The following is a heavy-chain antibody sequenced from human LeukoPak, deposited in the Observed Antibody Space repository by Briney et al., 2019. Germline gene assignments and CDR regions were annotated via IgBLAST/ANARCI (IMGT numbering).Heavy chain of an antibody. D-gene: IGHD6-19*01. V-gene: IGHV4-28*05. CDR3: ARVVAVAGLEDYYYMDV. J-gene: IGHJ6*03. CDR2: TYYSGSI. CDR1: GYSISTSNW. Sequence: SDTLSLTCAVSGYSISTSNWWGWIRQPPGKGLEWIGYTYYSGSIDYNPSLKGRVTMSVDTSKNQFSLKLSSVAAVDTAVYFCARVVAVAGLEDYYYMDVWGTGTTVTVSS.